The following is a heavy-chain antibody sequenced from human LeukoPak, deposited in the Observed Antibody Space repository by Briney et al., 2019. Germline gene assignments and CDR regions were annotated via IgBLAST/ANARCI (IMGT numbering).Heavy chain of an antibody. CDR1: GGSFSGYY. V-gene: IGHV4-34*01. Sequence: SETLSLTCAVYGGSFSGYYWSWIRQPPGKGLEWIGEINHSGSTDYNPSLKSRVTISVDTSKNQFSLKLSSVTAADTAVYYCARAFYPGYYSYMAVWGKGTTVTVSS. CDR2: INHSGST. D-gene: IGHD3-16*02. J-gene: IGHJ6*03. CDR3: ARAFYPGYYSYMAV.